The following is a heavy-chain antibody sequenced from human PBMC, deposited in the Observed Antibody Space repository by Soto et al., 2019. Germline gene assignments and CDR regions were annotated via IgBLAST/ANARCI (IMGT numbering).Heavy chain of an antibody. CDR2: IYYSGST. Sequence: SETLSLTCTVTGGSISSYDGSWIRQPQGKGLEWIGYIYYSGSTNYNPSLKSRVTISVDTSKNQFSLKLSSVTAADTAVYYCARADSSSWYSEYYYYGMDVWGQGTTVTVSS. V-gene: IGHV4-59*01. CDR3: ARADSSSWYSEYYYYGMDV. J-gene: IGHJ6*02. D-gene: IGHD6-13*01. CDR1: GGSISSYD.